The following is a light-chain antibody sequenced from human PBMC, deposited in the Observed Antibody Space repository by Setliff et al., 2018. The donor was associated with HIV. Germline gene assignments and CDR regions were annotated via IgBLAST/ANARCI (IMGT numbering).Light chain of an antibody. CDR1: SSDVGGYNF. CDR3: ASYAGDSLLL. J-gene: IGLJ1*01. V-gene: IGLV2-8*01. Sequence: QSVLAQPPSASGSPGQSVTISCTGTSSDVGGYNFVSWYQQHPDKAPKLIIFEVSNRPAGVPDRFSGSKSGNTASLTVSGLQPEDEADYYCASYAGDSLLLFGPGTKVTVL. CDR2: EVS.